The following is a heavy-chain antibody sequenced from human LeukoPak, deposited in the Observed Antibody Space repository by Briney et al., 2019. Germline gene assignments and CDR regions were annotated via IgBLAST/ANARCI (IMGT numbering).Heavy chain of an antibody. J-gene: IGHJ4*02. D-gene: IGHD3-22*01. CDR2: IYYSGST. Sequence: SETLSLTCTVPGGSISSYYWSWIRQPPGKGLEWIGYIYYSGSTNYNPSLKSRVTISLDTSKNQFSLKLSSVTAADTAVYYCARHFYDRDFDYWGQGSLVTVSS. CDR3: ARHFYDRDFDY. CDR1: GGSISSYY. V-gene: IGHV4-59*01.